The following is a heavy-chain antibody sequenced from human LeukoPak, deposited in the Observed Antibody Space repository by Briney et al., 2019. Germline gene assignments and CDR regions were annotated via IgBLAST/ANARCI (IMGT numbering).Heavy chain of an antibody. J-gene: IGHJ3*02. CDR3: ARDCGGGSCYGPYDAFDI. CDR2: ISYDGSNK. CDR1: GFTFSSYA. D-gene: IGHD2-15*01. Sequence: GRSLRLSCAASGFTFSSYAMHWVRQAPGKGLEWVAVISYDGSNKYYADSVKGRFTISRDNAKNSLYLQMNSLRAEDTAVYYCARDCGGGSCYGPYDAFDIWGQGTMVTVSS. V-gene: IGHV3-30-3*01.